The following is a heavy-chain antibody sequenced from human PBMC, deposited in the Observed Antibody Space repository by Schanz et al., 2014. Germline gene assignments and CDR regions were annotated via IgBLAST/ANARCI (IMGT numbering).Heavy chain of an antibody. Sequence: EVQLVESGGGLVQPGRSLRLSCAASGFTFDDYAMHWVRQAPGKGLEWVSGISWNSGSIGYADSMKGRFTISRDDAKNSLYLQMNSLRAEDTALYYCAKDRQNRVNRVGYYYGMDVWGQGTTVTVSS. CDR3: AKDRQNRVNRVGYYYGMDV. V-gene: IGHV3-9*01. CDR2: ISWNSGSI. CDR1: GFTFDDYA. D-gene: IGHD3-16*01. J-gene: IGHJ6*02.